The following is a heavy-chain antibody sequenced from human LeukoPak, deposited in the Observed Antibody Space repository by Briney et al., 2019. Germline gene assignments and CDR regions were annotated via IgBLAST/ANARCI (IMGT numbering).Heavy chain of an antibody. V-gene: IGHV3-66*01. Sequence: PGGSLRLSCVASGFTVTSNQMSWVREAPGKGLEWVSVIYGGGGTHYAVSVKGRFGISRDNSKNTVYLQMNSLRAEDTAVYYCARDIWGSASYWGQGTLVSVSS. D-gene: IGHD7-27*01. J-gene: IGHJ4*02. CDR3: ARDIWGSASY. CDR1: GFTVTSNQ. CDR2: IYGGGGT.